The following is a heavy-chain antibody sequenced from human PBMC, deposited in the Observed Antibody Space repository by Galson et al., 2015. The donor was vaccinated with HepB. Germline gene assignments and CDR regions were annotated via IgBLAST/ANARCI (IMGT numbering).Heavy chain of an antibody. J-gene: IGHJ4*02. Sequence: SLRLSCAASGFTFSSFSMNRVRQAPGKGLEWVSYISSSSRTTYYVDSVKGRFTISRDIAKNSLYLQMNSLRVEDTAVYYCARENDYFFDYWGQGILVTVSS. D-gene: IGHD1-1*01. CDR3: ARENDYFFDY. CDR1: GFTFSSFS. CDR2: ISSSSRTT. V-gene: IGHV3-48*01.